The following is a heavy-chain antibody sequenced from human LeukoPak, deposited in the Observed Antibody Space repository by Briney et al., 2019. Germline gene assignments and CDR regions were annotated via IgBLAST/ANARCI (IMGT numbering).Heavy chain of an antibody. V-gene: IGHV4-4*02. Sequence: SETLSLTCGVSGGSVINTNWWTWVRRPPGKGLEWIGEVHLDGRTNYNPSLESRLTMSVDVSENQVSLKLTSVTAADTAVYYCARGRRKYYYGSGSYLGVWFDPWGQGTLVTVSS. CDR2: VHLDGRT. CDR1: GGSVINTNW. J-gene: IGHJ5*02. D-gene: IGHD3-10*01. CDR3: ARGRRKYYYGSGSYLGVWFDP.